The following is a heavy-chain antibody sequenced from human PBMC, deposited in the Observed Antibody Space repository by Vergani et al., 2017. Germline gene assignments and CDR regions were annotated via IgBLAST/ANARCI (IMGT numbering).Heavy chain of an antibody. CDR3: ARPRWGYCSSTSCYDGGSFDY. D-gene: IGHD2-2*01. CDR1: GYTFTGYY. V-gene: IGHV1-2*02. J-gene: IGHJ4*02. Sequence: QVQLVQSGAEVKKPGASVKVSCKASGYTFTGYYMHWVRQAPGQGLEWMGWINPNSGGTNYAQKFQGRVTMTRDTSISTAYMELSRLRSDDTAVYYCARPRWGYCSSTSCYDGGSFDYWGQGTLVTVSS. CDR2: INPNSGGT.